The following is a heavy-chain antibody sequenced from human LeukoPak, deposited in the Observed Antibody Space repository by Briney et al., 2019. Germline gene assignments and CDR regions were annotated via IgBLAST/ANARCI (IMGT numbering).Heavy chain of an antibody. V-gene: IGHV3-33*01. J-gene: IGHJ2*01. CDR2: MWSDGSKT. CDR3: ARDADASAFYWYFDL. D-gene: IGHD2-8*01. CDR1: GFTLSYYG. Sequence: PGGSLRLSCTASGFTLSYYGIHWVRQAPGKGLELVALMWSDGSKTSYADSAKGRFTISRDISRNTLYLQMNSLRAEDTALYYCARDADASAFYWYFDLWGRGTLVTVSS.